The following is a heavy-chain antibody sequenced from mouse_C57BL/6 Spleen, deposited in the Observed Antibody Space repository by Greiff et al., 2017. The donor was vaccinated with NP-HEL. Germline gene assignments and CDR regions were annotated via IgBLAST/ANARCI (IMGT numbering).Heavy chain of an antibody. Sequence: EVQLQQSGPELVKPGASVKMSCKASGYTFTDYYMHWVKQSHGKSLEWIGYIYPNNGGNGYNQKFKGKATLTVDKSSSTAYMELRSPTSEDSAVYYCARRRDDYDVRPCFDYWGQGTTLTVSS. CDR2: IYPNNGGN. CDR1: GYTFTDYY. V-gene: IGHV1-34*01. CDR3: ARRRDDYDVRPCFDY. J-gene: IGHJ2*01. D-gene: IGHD2-4*01.